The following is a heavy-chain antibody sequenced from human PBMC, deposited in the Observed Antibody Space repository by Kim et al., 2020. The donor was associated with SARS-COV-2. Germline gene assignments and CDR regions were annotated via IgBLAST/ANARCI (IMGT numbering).Heavy chain of an antibody. Sequence: QKFKGRVTMTRDTSTSTVYMELSSLRSEDTAVYYCARGGCSSTSCYQLDYWGQGTLVTVSS. V-gene: IGHV1-46*01. CDR3: ARGGCSSTSCYQLDY. J-gene: IGHJ4*02. D-gene: IGHD2-2*01.